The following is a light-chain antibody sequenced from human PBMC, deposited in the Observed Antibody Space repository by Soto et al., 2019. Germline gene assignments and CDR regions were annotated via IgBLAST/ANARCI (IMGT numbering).Light chain of an antibody. CDR2: EVS. J-gene: IGKJ5*01. CDR3: LQSTQLPPT. Sequence: VMTQTPLSLSVAPGQPASISCKSSQSLLHITGETFLFWYLQKPGQSPQLLIYEVSTRVSGVPDRFSGSGSGTDFTLEISRVETDDLGIYYCLQSTQLPPTFGQGTRLG. CDR1: QSLLHITGETF. V-gene: IGKV2D-29*02.